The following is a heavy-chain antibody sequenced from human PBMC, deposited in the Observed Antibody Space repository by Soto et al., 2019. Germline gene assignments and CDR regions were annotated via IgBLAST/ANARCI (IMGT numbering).Heavy chain of an antibody. V-gene: IGHV3-33*01. CDR1: GFTFSSYG. D-gene: IGHD1-26*01. Sequence: GGSLRLSCAASGFTFSSYGMHWVRQAPGKGLEWVAVIWYDGSNKYYADSVKGRFTISRDNSKNTLYLQMNSLKAEDTAVYYCVRDLSGRSYYFDYWGQGTLVTVSS. J-gene: IGHJ4*02. CDR3: VRDLSGRSYYFDY. CDR2: IWYDGSNK.